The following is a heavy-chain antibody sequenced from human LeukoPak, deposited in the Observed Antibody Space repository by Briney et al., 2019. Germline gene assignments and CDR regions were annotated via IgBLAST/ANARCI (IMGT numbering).Heavy chain of an antibody. J-gene: IGHJ6*02. V-gene: IGHV1-18*01. Sequence: GASVRVSCKASGYTSTSYGISWVRHAPGQGLEWMGWISAYNGNTNYAQKLQGRVTMTTDTSTSTAYMELRSLRSDDTAVYYCARATYYDFWSGYYEMDYYGMDVWGQGTTVTVSS. CDR2: ISAYNGNT. CDR1: GYTSTSYG. CDR3: ARATYYDFWSGYYEMDYYGMDV. D-gene: IGHD3-3*01.